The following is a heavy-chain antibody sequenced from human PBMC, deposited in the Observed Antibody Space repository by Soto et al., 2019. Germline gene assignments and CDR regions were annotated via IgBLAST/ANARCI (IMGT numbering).Heavy chain of an antibody. J-gene: IGHJ4*02. V-gene: IGHV1-69*06. D-gene: IGHD2-15*01. CDR3: ARDCSGGSCYSFFPYYFDY. CDR1: GGTFSSYA. Sequence: SVKVSCKASGGTFSSYAISWVRQAPGQGLEWMGGIIPIFGTANYAQKFQGRVTITADKSTSTAYMELSSLSSEDTAVYYCARDCSGGSCYSFFPYYFDYWGQGTLVTVSS. CDR2: IIPIFGTA.